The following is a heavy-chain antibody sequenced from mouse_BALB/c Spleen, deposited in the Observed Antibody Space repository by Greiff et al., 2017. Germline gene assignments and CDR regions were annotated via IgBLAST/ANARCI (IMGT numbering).Heavy chain of an antibody. CDR3: ARLTGGYFDY. V-gene: IGHV1-69*02. Sequence: QVQLQQPGAELVKPGAPVKLSCKASGYTFTSYWMNWVKQRPGRGLEWIGRIDPSDSETHYNQKFKDKATLTVDKSSSTAYIQLSSLTSEDSAVYYCARLTGGYFDYWGQGTTLTVSS. D-gene: IGHD4-1*01. J-gene: IGHJ2*01. CDR2: IDPSDSET. CDR1: GYTFTSYW.